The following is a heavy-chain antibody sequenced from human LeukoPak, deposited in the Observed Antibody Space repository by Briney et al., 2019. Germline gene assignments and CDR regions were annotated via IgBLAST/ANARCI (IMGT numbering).Heavy chain of an antibody. CDR3: AKDSGYETSGYSFDY. CDR1: GFTFSNYG. D-gene: IGHD3-22*01. J-gene: IGHJ4*02. CDR2: LRYDGNYK. Sequence: GGSLRLSCAASGFTFSNYGMHWVRQAPGKGLEWVAFLRYDGNYKYYADSVKGRFTIPRDSSKNTLYLQMNSLGAEDKGVYYCAKDSGYETSGYSFDYWGQGTLVTVSS. V-gene: IGHV3-30*02.